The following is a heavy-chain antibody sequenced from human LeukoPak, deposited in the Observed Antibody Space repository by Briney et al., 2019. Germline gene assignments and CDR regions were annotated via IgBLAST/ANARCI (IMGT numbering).Heavy chain of an antibody. CDR3: TRAVGLGPGAQFDQ. V-gene: IGHV3-11*01. CDR2: IPTSGISV. D-gene: IGHD1-26*01. Sequence: GGSLRLSCAASGFSFSRYYMSWVRQTPGKALEWISYIPTSGISVQYADSVRGRFTASRDDAKNSLHLQMDSLRVEDTAVYYCTRAVGLGPGAQFDQWGQGALVIVSS. CDR1: GFSFSRYY. J-gene: IGHJ4*02.